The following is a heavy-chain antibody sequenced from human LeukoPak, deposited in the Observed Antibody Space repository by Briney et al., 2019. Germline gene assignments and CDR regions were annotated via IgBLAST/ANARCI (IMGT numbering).Heavy chain of an antibody. Sequence: SVKVSCKASGGTFSNYAISWVRQAPGQRLEWMGGISPIFGTANYAQKFQGRVTITADESTSTAYMELSSLRSEDTAVYYCARDVGVGASIDYWGQGTLVTVSS. J-gene: IGHJ4*02. V-gene: IGHV1-69*13. CDR1: GGTFSNYA. CDR3: ARDVGVGASIDY. CDR2: ISPIFGTA. D-gene: IGHD1-26*01.